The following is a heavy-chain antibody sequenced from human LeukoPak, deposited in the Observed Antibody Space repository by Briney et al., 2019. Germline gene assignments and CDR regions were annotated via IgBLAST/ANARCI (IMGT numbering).Heavy chain of an antibody. CDR1: GGSFSGYY. V-gene: IGHV4-34*01. D-gene: IGHD3-10*01. CDR3: ARGLVYYYGSGSYYPY. CDR2: INHSGST. J-gene: IGHJ4*02. Sequence: SETLSLTCAVYGGSFSGYYWSWIRQPPGKGLEWIGEINHSGSTNYNPSLKSRVTISVDTSKNRFSLKLSSVTAADTAVYYCARGLVYYYGSGSYYPYWGQGTLVTVSP.